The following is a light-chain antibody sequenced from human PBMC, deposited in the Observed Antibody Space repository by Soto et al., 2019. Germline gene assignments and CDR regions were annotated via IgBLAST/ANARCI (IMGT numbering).Light chain of an antibody. CDR1: SNDVGGYNY. CDR3: SSLTSTSTFV. J-gene: IGLJ1*01. CDR2: EVS. Sequence: QSVLTQPASVSGSPGQSITMSCTGTSNDVGGYNYVSWFQQHPGKAPKLLIFEVSNRPSGVSHRFSGSKSGNTASLTISGLQAEDEADYYCSSLTSTSTFVFGSGTKVTVL. V-gene: IGLV2-14*01.